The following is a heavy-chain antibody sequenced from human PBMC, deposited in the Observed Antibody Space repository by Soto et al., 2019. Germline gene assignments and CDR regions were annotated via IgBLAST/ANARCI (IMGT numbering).Heavy chain of an antibody. CDR1: GYTFTSYG. CDR3: AILPTAGYSSGWQGWFDP. Sequence: GASVKVSCKASGYTFTSYGISRVRQAPGQGLEWMGWISAYNGNTNYAQKLQGRVTMTTDTSTSTAYMELRSLRSDDTAVYYCAILPTAGYSSGWQGWFDPWGQGTLVTVS. J-gene: IGHJ5*02. V-gene: IGHV1-18*01. CDR2: ISAYNGNT. D-gene: IGHD6-19*01.